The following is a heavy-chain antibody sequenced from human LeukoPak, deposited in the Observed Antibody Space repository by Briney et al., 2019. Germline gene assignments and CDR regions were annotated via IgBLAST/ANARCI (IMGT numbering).Heavy chain of an antibody. D-gene: IGHD3-10*01. CDR1: GYTFTGYY. V-gene: IGHV1-2*02. Sequence: ASVKVSCKASGYTFTGYYMHWVRQAPGQGLEWMGWINPNSGGTNYAQKFQGRVTMTRDTSISTAYMELSRLRSDDTAVYYCARDLSRGTTVRGGEDYWGQGTLVTVSS. CDR3: ARDLSRGTTVRGGEDY. CDR2: INPNSGGT. J-gene: IGHJ4*02.